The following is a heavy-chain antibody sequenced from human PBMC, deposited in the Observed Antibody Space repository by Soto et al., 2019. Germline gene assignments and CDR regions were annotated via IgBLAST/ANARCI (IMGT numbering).Heavy chain of an antibody. CDR3: ARHGEHSGYGWSIDF. CDR2: IYYSGST. CDR1: CGSISSSIYS. V-gene: IGHV4-39*01. D-gene: IGHD5-12*01. J-gene: IGHJ4*02. Sequence: SETLSLTFTVSCGSISSSIYSWGWIRQPPGKGLEWIGSIYYSGSTYYNPSLKSRVTISVDTSKNQFSLKLSSVTAADTAVYYCARHGEHSGYGWSIDFWGQGSLVTVSS.